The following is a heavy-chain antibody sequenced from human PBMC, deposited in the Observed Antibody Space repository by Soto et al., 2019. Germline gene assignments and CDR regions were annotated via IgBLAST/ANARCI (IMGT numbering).Heavy chain of an antibody. CDR1: GFTFSSYA. J-gene: IGHJ6*02. Sequence: GGSLRLSCAASGFTFSSYAMHWVRQAPGKGLEWVAVISYDGSNKYYADSVKGRFTISRDNSKNTLYLQMNSLRAEDTAVYYCAREGRVVAVKGMDVWGQGTTVTVSS. D-gene: IGHD2-15*01. CDR2: ISYDGSNK. CDR3: AREGRVVAVKGMDV. V-gene: IGHV3-30-3*01.